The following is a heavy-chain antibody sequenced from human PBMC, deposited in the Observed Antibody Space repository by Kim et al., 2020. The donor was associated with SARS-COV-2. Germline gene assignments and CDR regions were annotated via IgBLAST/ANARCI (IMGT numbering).Heavy chain of an antibody. CDR2: IIPIFGTA. J-gene: IGHJ3*02. Sequence: SVKVSCKASGGTFSRYAISWVRQAPGQGLEWMGGIIPIFGTANYAQKFQGRVTITADKSTSTAYMELSSLRSEDTAVYYCARDLVYYGSGRGAFDIWGQGTMVTVSS. CDR3: ARDLVYYGSGRGAFDI. CDR1: GGTFSRYA. D-gene: IGHD3-10*01. V-gene: IGHV1-69*06.